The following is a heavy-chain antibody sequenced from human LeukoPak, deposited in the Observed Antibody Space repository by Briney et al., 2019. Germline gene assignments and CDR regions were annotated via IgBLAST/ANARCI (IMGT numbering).Heavy chain of an antibody. J-gene: IGHJ4*02. CDR1: GYTFSSYA. V-gene: IGHV3-30*18. CDR2: ISYDGSNK. Sequence: HPGGSLRLSCAASGYTFSSYAMHWVRQAPGKGLEWVAVISYDGSNKYYGDSVKGRFTISRDNSKNTLYLQMNTLRAEDTAVYYCAKDRFSYYYDDSGYYPFDYWGQGTLVTVSS. D-gene: IGHD3-22*01. CDR3: AKDRFSYYYDDSGYYPFDY.